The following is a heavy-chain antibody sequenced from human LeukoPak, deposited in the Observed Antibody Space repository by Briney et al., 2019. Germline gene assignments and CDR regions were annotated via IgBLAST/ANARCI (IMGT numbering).Heavy chain of an antibody. CDR1: GGSISGSSYY. J-gene: IGHJ4*02. D-gene: IGHD3-16*01. CDR3: ARRYGP. V-gene: IGHV4-39*01. CDR2: IYYSGST. Sequence: PSETLSLTCTVSGGSISGSSYYWGWISHPPGKGLEWIGSIYYSGSTYYNPSLKSRVTISVDTSKNQFSLKLNTVTATDTAVYYCARRYGPWGQGTLVTVSS.